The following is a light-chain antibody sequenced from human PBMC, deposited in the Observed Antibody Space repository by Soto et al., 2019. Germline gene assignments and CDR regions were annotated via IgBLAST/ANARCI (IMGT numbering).Light chain of an antibody. V-gene: IGLV1-40*01. CDR3: TECDWSVNGNL. J-gene: IGLJ1*01. Sequence: QAVLTQPPSVSGAPVQRVTISCTGSSFDIGAGYDVHCYQQLPGTAPKLLIYVNSDLPSGVPDRFSGSKSGTSASLSISGLQFDDEAPFYCTECDWSVNGNLIGCGNTVTV. CDR1: SFDIGAGYD. CDR2: VNS.